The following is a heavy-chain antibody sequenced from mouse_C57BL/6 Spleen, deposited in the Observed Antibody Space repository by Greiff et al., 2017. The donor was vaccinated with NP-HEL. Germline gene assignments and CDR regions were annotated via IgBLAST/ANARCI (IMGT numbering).Heavy chain of an antibody. J-gene: IGHJ2*01. D-gene: IGHD1-1*01. CDR1: GYSITSGYY. CDR3: AREGTTVGDFDY. V-gene: IGHV3-6*01. Sequence: EVRRKQVGPGLVKPSQSLSLTCSVTGYSITSGYYWNWIRQFPGNKLEWMGYISYDGSNNYNPSLKNRISITRDTSKNQFFLKLNSVTTEDTATYYCAREGTTVGDFDYWGQGTTLTVSS. CDR2: ISYDGSN.